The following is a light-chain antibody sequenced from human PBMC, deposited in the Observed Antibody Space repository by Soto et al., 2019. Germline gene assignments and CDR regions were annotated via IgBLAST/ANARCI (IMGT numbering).Light chain of an antibody. CDR3: QEYNSCPLT. Sequence: DIQMTQSPSTLSASVGDRVTITSRASESVSSSLAWYQQKPGKAPNLLIYEASNLESGVPSRFSGSGSGTEFTLSISDLHPGDSATYYCQEYNSCPLTFGGGTKVEI. V-gene: IGKV1-5*03. CDR2: EAS. CDR1: ESVSSS. J-gene: IGKJ4*01.